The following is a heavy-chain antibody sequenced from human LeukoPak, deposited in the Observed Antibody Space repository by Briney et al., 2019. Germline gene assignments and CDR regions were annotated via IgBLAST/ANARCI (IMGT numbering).Heavy chain of an antibody. CDR2: IDPSDSYT. CDR3: ARQRGANWFDP. CDR1: GYSFTTYW. V-gene: IGHV5-10-1*01. Sequence: GESLKISCKASGYSFTTYWINWVRQMPGKGLEWMGRIDPSDSYTNYSPSFEGHVTISAGKSIITAYLQWSSLKASDTAMYYCARQRGANWFDPWGQGTRVTVSS. J-gene: IGHJ5*02.